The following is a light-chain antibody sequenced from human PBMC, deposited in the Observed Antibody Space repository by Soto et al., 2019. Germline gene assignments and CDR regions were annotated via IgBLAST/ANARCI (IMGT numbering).Light chain of an antibody. CDR2: DVS. J-gene: IGLJ3*02. CDR3: CSYAGSYTWV. Sequence: QSVLTQPRSVSGSPGQSVTISCTGTSSDVCGYNYVSWYQQHPGKAPKLMIYDVSKRPSGVPDRFSGSKSGNTTSLTISGLQAEDEADYYCCSYAGSYTWVFGGGTKLTV. CDR1: SSDVCGYNY. V-gene: IGLV2-11*01.